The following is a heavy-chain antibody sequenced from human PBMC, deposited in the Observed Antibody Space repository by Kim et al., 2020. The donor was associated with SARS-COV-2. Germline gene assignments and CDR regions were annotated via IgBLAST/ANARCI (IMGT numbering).Heavy chain of an antibody. Sequence: KLQGRGTMTTDTSTSTAYMELRSLRSDDTAVYYCARDDLSNDSSGYPFDYWGQGTLVTVSS. CDR3: ARDDLSNDSSGYPFDY. J-gene: IGHJ4*02. V-gene: IGHV1-18*01. D-gene: IGHD3-22*01.